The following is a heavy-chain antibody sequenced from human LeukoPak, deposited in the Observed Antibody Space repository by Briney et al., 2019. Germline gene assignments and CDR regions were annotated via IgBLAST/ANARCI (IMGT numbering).Heavy chain of an antibody. D-gene: IGHD4-23*01. Sequence: ASVKVSCKASGYTFTSYGISWVRQAPGQGLEGMGWISAYNGNTNYAQKLQGRVTMTTDTSTSTAYMELRSLRSDDTAVYYCARVNYGGNPLYNWFDPWGQGTLVTVSS. CDR2: ISAYNGNT. J-gene: IGHJ5*02. CDR1: GYTFTSYG. V-gene: IGHV1-18*01. CDR3: ARVNYGGNPLYNWFDP.